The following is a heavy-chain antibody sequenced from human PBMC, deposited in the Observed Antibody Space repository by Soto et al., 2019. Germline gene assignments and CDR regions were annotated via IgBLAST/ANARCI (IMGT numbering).Heavy chain of an antibody. CDR2: ISGSGDIT. V-gene: IGHV3-23*01. J-gene: IGHJ6*02. CDR3: AKWNAIFGVDNLHDHYGMDV. Sequence: PVGSLSLSCAASGFTFSSYGMSWVRQAPGKGLEWVSTISGSGDITYYADSVKGRFTISRDNSKNTLYVQMNSLRAEDTAVYYCAKWNAIFGVDNLHDHYGMDVWGLGTTVTVSS. D-gene: IGHD3-3*01. CDR1: GFTFSSYG.